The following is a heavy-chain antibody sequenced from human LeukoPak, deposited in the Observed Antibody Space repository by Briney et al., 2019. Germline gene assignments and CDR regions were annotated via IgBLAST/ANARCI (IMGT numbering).Heavy chain of an antibody. J-gene: IGHJ3*02. CDR3: VKENAVAGIDAFDI. Sequence: SETLSLTCTVSGGSITSHYWNWIRQPAGKGLEWIGRIYSSGRTNYHPSLKSRVTMSLDTSKNQFSLKLNSVTAADTAIYFCVKENAVAGIDAFDIWGQGTTVTVSS. D-gene: IGHD6-19*01. CDR2: IYSSGRT. CDR1: GGSITSHY. V-gene: IGHV4-4*07.